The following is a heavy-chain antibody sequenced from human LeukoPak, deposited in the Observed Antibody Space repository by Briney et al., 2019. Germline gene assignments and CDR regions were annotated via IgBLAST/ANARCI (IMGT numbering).Heavy chain of an antibody. J-gene: IGHJ4*02. D-gene: IGHD3-22*01. CDR2: ISAYNGNT. Sequence: ASVKVSCKASGYTFTSYGISWVRQAPGQGLEWMAWISAYNGNTNYAQKLQGRVTMTTDTSTSTAYMELRSLRSDDTAVYYCARDHYYDSSGYYRLDYWGQGTLVTVSS. V-gene: IGHV1-18*01. CDR3: ARDHYYDSSGYYRLDY. CDR1: GYTFTSYG.